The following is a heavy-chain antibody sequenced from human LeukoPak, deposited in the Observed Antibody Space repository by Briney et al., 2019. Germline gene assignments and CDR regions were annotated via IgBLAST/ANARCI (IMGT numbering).Heavy chain of an antibody. J-gene: IGHJ4*02. Sequence: HPGGSLRLSCEASGLTFNNYAMHWVRQSSGKGLEWVSGIGSSGGGTYYADSVKGRFTISRDNSKNTLYLQMNSLRAEDTAEYYCAREGVLAFDYWGQGTLVTVSS. V-gene: IGHV3-23*01. CDR3: AREGVLAFDY. CDR2: IGSSGGGT. D-gene: IGHD2-8*02. CDR1: GLTFNNYA.